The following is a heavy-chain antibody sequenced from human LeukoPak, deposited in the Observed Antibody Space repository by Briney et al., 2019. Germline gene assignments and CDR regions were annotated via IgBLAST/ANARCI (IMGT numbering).Heavy chain of an antibody. V-gene: IGHV3-23*01. D-gene: IGHD5-12*01. J-gene: IGHJ4*02. CDR1: GFTFSSYA. Sequence: SGGSLRLSCAASGFTFSSYAMSWVRQAPGKGLEWVSTISGSGTGTFYADSAKGRFTISRDNSKNTLYLQMNSLRAEDTAVYYCAKLSAYDQRWLFDYWGQGTLVTVSS. CDR3: AKLSAYDQRWLFDY. CDR2: ISGSGTGT.